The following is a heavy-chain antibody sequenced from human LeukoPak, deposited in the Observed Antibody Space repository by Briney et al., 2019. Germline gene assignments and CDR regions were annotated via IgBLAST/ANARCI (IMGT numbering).Heavy chain of an antibody. CDR1: GGSISSYY. J-gene: IGHJ6*03. CDR2: IYYSGST. V-gene: IGHV4-59*08. D-gene: IGHD2-15*01. Sequence: KPSETLSLTCTVSGGSISSYYWSWIRQPPGKGLEWIGYIYYSGSTNYNPSLKSRVTISVDTSKNQFSLKLSSVTAADTAVYYCARAPDTPRYYYYMDVWGKGTTVTVSS. CDR3: ARAPDTPRYYYYMDV.